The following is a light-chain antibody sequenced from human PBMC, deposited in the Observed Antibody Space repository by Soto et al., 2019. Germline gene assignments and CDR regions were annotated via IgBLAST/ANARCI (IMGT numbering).Light chain of an antibody. Sequence: EIVLTQSPGTLSLSPGDRATLSCRASQSVSSTYLAWYQQKPGQAPRLLIYDVSIRATGIPDRFSGSGSGTDFTLTISRLEPEDFAVYYCQQYGTSPQTFGQGTKLEIK. CDR2: DVS. CDR1: QSVSSTY. V-gene: IGKV3-20*01. J-gene: IGKJ2*01. CDR3: QQYGTSPQT.